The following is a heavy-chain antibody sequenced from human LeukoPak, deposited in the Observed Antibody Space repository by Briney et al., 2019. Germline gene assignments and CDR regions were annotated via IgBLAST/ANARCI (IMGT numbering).Heavy chain of an antibody. CDR2: INTSGSG. D-gene: IGHD6-13*01. CDR1: GGSISNYY. Sequence: SETLSLTCTVSGGSISNYYWSWIRQPAGKGLEWIGRINTSGSGDYNPSLQSRVTMSVDTSKNQFSLKLSSVTAADTAVYYCARTGGPTYSSSWFFWGQGTVVTVSS. J-gene: IGHJ3*01. CDR3: ARTGGPTYSSSWFF. V-gene: IGHV4-4*07.